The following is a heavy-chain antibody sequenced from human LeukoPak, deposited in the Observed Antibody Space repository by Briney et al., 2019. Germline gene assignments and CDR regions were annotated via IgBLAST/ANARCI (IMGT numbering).Heavy chain of an antibody. CDR2: ISPYNGNA. Sequence: ASVKVSCKTSGYTFTNYGISWVRQAPGQGLELMGWISPYNGNAINAQKLQGRVTVTTDTTTSTAYMELRSLRSDDTAVYYCTRTVLDCKNGVCYDYWGQGTLVTVSS. CDR1: GYTFTNYG. V-gene: IGHV1-18*01. D-gene: IGHD2-8*01. J-gene: IGHJ4*02. CDR3: TRTVLDCKNGVCYDY.